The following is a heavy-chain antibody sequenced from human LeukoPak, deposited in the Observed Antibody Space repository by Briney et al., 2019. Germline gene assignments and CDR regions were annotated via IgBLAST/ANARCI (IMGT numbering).Heavy chain of an antibody. V-gene: IGHV3-13*01. Sequence: GGSLRLYCAASGFTFSSYDMHWVRQATGKGLEWVSAIGTTSDTYYPDSVKGRFTISRENAKNSLYLQMNSLRAEDTAVYYCAKETASDFGGAVDYWGQGTLVTVSS. CDR1: GFTFSSYD. D-gene: IGHD3-10*01. CDR2: IGTTSDT. CDR3: AKETASDFGGAVDY. J-gene: IGHJ4*02.